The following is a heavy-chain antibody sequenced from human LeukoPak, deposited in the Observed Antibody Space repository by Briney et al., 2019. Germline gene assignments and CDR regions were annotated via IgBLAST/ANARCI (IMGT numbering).Heavy chain of an antibody. D-gene: IGHD3-10*01. CDR2: ISSSSYI. Sequence: GGSLRLSCVASGFTFSNYVMYWVRQAPGKGLEWVSSISSSSYIYYADSVKGRFTISRDNAKNSLYLQMNSLRAEDTAVYYCARYEYYYGSGSIFDYWGQGTLVTVSS. V-gene: IGHV3-69-1*01. J-gene: IGHJ4*02. CDR3: ARYEYYYGSGSIFDY. CDR1: GFTFSNYV.